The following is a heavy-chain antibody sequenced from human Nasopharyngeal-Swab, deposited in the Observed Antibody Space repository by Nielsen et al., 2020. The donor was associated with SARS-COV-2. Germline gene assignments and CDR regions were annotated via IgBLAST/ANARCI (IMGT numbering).Heavy chain of an antibody. J-gene: IGHJ6*03. D-gene: IGHD6-13*01. CDR3: ARGIAAAKHYYYYMDV. CDR2: ISAYNGNT. V-gene: IGHV1-18*01. Sequence: WVRQAPGQGLEWMGWISAYNGNTNYAQKLQGRVTMTTDTSTSTAYMELRSLRSDDTAGYYCARGIAAAKHYYYYMDVWGKGTTVTVSS.